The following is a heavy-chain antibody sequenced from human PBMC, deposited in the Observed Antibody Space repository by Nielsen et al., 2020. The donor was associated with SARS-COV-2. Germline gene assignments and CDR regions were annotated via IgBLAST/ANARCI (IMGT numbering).Heavy chain of an antibody. J-gene: IGHJ4*02. CDR1: GLTFSSYA. CDR2: ISGSGGTT. Sequence: GGSLRLSCAASGLTFSSYAMSWVRQVPGKGLEWVSSISGSGGTTDFADSVKDRFTISRDNSRNTLYLQMNSLRAEDTAVYYCAKDRAGATYARFDFWGQGTLVTVSS. V-gene: IGHV3-23*01. CDR3: AKDRAGATYARFDF. D-gene: IGHD4/OR15-4a*01.